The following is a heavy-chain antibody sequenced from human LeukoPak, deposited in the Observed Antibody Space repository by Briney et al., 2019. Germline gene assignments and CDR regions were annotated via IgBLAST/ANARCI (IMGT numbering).Heavy chain of an antibody. Sequence: GGSLRLSCAASGFTFSSYWMSWVRQAPGKGLEWVANIKQDGSEKYYVDSVKGRFTISRDNAKNSLYLQMNSLRAEDTAVYYCARDAIIAVAANYYYYYMDVWGKGTTVTVSS. CDR3: ARDAIIAVAANYYYYYMDV. CDR2: IKQDGSEK. J-gene: IGHJ6*03. V-gene: IGHV3-7*01. D-gene: IGHD6-19*01. CDR1: GFTFSSYW.